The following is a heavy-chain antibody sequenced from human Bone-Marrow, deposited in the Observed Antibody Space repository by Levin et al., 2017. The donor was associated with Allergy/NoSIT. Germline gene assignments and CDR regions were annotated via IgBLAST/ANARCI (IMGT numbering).Heavy chain of an antibody. V-gene: IGHV3-30-3*01. J-gene: IGHJ4*02. D-gene: IGHD2-2*01. CDR1: GFTFSSYA. CDR2: ISYDGSNK. Sequence: GGSLRLSCAASGFTFSSYAMHWVRQAPGKGLEWVAVISYDGSNKYYADSVKGRFTISRDNSKNTLYLQMNSLRAEDMAVYYCARDRYQLLGIYFDYWGQGTLVTVSS. CDR3: ARDRYQLLGIYFDY.